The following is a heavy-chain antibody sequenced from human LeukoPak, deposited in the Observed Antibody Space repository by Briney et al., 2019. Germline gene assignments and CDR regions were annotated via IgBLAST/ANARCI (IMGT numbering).Heavy chain of an antibody. CDR3: AKKSVRGGATVSPSDY. CDR2: ISWDDGSTK. V-gene: IGHV3-30*18. D-gene: IGHD1-26*01. CDR1: GFTFSSYA. J-gene: IGHJ4*02. Sequence: PGGSLRLSCAASGFTFSSYAMSWVRQAPGKGLEWVSVISWDDGSTKYYADSVKGRFTISRDNSKNTLYLQMNSLRAEDSAVYYCAKKSVRGGATVSPSDYWGQGTLVTVSS.